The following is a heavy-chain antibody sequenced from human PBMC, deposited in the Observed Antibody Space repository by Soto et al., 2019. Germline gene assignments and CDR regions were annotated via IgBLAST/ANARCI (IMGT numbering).Heavy chain of an antibody. CDR1: GYNFNNYW. CDR2: IDPYDSYT. J-gene: IGHJ6*02. D-gene: IGHD3-10*01. Sequence: GESMKISCKGSGYNFNNYWINWVRQMPGKGLEWMGRIDPYDSYTNSSPSFQGHVTISVDKSISTAYLQWSSLKASDTAMYYCAIPPLPGVGRDAMDVWGRGATVTGSS. CDR3: AIPPLPGVGRDAMDV. V-gene: IGHV5-10-1*01.